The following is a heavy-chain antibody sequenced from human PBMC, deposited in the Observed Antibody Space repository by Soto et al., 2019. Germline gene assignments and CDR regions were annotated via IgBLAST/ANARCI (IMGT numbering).Heavy chain of an antibody. CDR2: IIPILGIA. V-gene: IGHV1-69*02. Sequence: QVQLVQSGAEVKKPGSSVKVSCKASGGTFSSYTISWVRQAPGQGLEWMGRIIPILGIANYAQKFQSRVTITADKATSTAYMELSSLRSEDTAVYYCARVYGDCADAFDIWGQGTMVTVSS. CDR3: ARVYGDCADAFDI. J-gene: IGHJ3*02. D-gene: IGHD4-17*01. CDR1: GGTFSSYT.